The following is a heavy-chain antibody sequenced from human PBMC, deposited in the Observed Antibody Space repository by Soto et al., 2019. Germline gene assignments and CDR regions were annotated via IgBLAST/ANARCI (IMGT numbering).Heavy chain of an antibody. J-gene: IGHJ4*02. V-gene: IGHV3-15*01. Sequence: EVQLVESGGGLVQPGGSLRLSCAASGFTFSTAWMSWVRQAPGKGLEWVGRIKSKTDGETSDYAAPVKGRFTILRDDSKNMLFLQMNSLKTEDTAVYYCTVLGTGTLRYWGQGSLVTVTS. D-gene: IGHD1-7*01. CDR2: IKSKTDGETS. CDR1: GFTFSTAW. CDR3: TVLGTGTLRY.